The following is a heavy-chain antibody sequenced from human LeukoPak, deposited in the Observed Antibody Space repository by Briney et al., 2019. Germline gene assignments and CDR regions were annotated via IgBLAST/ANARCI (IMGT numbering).Heavy chain of an antibody. V-gene: IGHV4-34*01. CDR2: INHSGST. J-gene: IGHJ5*02. CDR1: GGSFSGYY. CDR3: ARDERPFWSGYLRYNWFDP. D-gene: IGHD3-3*01. Sequence: PSETLSLTCAVYGGSFSGYYWSWIRQPPGKGLEWIGEINHSGSTNYNPSLKSRVTISVDTSKNQFSLKLSSVTAADTAVYYCARDERPFWSGYLRYNWFDPWGQGTLVTVSS.